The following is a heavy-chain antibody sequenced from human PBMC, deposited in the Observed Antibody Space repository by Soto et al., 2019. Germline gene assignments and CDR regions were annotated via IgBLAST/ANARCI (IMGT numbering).Heavy chain of an antibody. D-gene: IGHD2-2*01. CDR2: IIPIFGTA. CDR3: ARATDCSSTSCYYGWFDP. V-gene: IGHV1-69*01. Sequence: QVQLVQSGAEVKKPGSSVKVSCKASGGTFSSYAISWVRQAPGQGLEWMGGIIPIFGTANYAQKFQGRVTITAEESTSTAYMELSSLRSEDTAVYYCARATDCSSTSCYYGWFDPWGQGTLVTVSS. CDR1: GGTFSSYA. J-gene: IGHJ5*02.